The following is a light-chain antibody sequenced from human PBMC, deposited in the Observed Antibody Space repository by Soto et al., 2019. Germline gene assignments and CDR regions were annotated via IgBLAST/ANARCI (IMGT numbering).Light chain of an antibody. V-gene: IGKV1-5*03. CDR2: KTS. Sequence: DIQLTQSPSTLSASVGDRVTITCWASQSISSWLAWYQQKPGKAPNLLIYKTSNLESGVPSRFSGSGSGTEFTLTISSLQTDDFATYYCQYYNDYCWTFGQGTKVEIK. CDR3: QYYNDYCWT. CDR1: QSISSW. J-gene: IGKJ1*01.